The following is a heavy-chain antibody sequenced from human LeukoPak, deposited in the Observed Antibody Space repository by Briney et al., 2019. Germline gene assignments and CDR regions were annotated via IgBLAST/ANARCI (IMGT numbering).Heavy chain of an antibody. J-gene: IGHJ3*01. V-gene: IGHV3-64*01. Sequence: PGGSLRLSCAASGFTFSSYAMHWVRQAPGKGLEYVSAISGNWGSTYYTYSVKGRFTISRDNSKNTLYLQMGSLRPEDMAVYYCARGQVGAINDAFDFWGQGTMVTVSS. CDR3: ARGQVGAINDAFDF. D-gene: IGHD1-26*01. CDR1: GFTFSSYA. CDR2: ISGNWGST.